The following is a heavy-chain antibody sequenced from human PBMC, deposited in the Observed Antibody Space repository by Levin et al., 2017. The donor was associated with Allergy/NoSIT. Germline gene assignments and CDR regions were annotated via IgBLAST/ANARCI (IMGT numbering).Heavy chain of an antibody. J-gene: IGHJ4*02. CDR1: GFTFSSYA. V-gene: IGHV3-23*01. CDR2: ISGSGGNT. Sequence: PGGSLRLSCAASGFTFSSYAMNWVRQAPGKGLEWVSAISGSGGNTYYADSVKGRFTISRDNSKNTLYLQMNSLRAEDTAVYYCAKALGDYVWGSHHNWGQGTLVTVSS. CDR3: AKALGDYVWGSHHN. D-gene: IGHD3-16*02.